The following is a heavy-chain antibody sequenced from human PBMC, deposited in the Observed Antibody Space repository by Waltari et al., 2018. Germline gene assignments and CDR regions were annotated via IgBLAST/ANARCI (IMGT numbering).Heavy chain of an antibody. Sequence: EVQLLESGGGLVQPGGSLRLSCADSGFTFSTYAVSWVRQAPGKGLEWVSGVCVTGGSTYYADSVKGRFTISRDNSKNTLYLQMHNLRGDDTAVYYWAKTYNSGWNFFDYWGQGTLVTVSS. D-gene: IGHD6-19*01. CDR2: VCVTGGST. CDR3: AKTYNSGWNFFDY. CDR1: GFTFSTYA. J-gene: IGHJ4*02. V-gene: IGHV3-23*01.